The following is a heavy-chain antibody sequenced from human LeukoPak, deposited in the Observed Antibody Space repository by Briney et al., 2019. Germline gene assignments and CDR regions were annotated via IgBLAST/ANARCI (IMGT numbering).Heavy chain of an antibody. CDR2: ISYDGSNK. D-gene: IGHD6-19*01. V-gene: IGHV3-30*04. CDR1: AFTFSTYA. Sequence: GGSLRLSCAASAFTFSTYAMHWVRQAPGKGLEWVAIISYDGSNKYYADSVKGRFTISRDNSKNTLYLQMNSLRAGDTALYYCARDPYSGGRYYFDYWGQGTLVTVSS. CDR3: ARDPYSGGRYYFDY. J-gene: IGHJ4*02.